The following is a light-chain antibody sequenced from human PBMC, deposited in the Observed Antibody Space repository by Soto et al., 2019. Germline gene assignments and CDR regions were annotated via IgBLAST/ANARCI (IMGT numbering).Light chain of an antibody. CDR1: SSDVGGYNY. V-gene: IGLV2-11*01. CDR2: AVN. Sequence: QSVLTQPRSVSVSPGQSVTISCTGTSSDVGGYNYVSWYQQHPGKAPKLVIYAVNKRPSGVPDRFSGSESGNTASLTISGLQAEDEADYYCSSFAGYYSLVFGGGTKVTVL. J-gene: IGLJ2*01. CDR3: SSFAGYYSLV.